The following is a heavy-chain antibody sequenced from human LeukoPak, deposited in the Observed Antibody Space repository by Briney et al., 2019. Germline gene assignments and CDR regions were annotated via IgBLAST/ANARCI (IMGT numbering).Heavy chain of an antibody. CDR1: GYTFTSYA. CDR2: INAGNGNT. Sequence: GASVKVSCKASGYTFTSYAMHWVRQAPGQRLEWMGWINAGNGNTKYSQKFQGRVTITRDTSASTAYMELSSLRSEDTAVYYCARAGIQLWSYYFDYWGQGTLVTVSP. D-gene: IGHD5-18*01. J-gene: IGHJ4*02. CDR3: ARAGIQLWSYYFDY. V-gene: IGHV1-3*01.